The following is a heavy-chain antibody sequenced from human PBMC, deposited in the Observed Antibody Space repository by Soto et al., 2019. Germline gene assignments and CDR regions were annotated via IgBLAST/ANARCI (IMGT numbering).Heavy chain of an antibody. CDR2: ISAYNGNT. Sequence: QVQLVQSGAEVKKPGASVKVSCKASGYTFTSYGISWVRQAPGQGLEWMGWISAYNGNTNYAQKLQGRVTMTTDTSTSTAYMELRSLSSDDTAVYYCARVYCSGGSCYGYWFDPWGQGTLVTVSS. CDR1: GYTFTSYG. CDR3: ARVYCSGGSCYGYWFDP. V-gene: IGHV1-18*01. J-gene: IGHJ5*02. D-gene: IGHD2-15*01.